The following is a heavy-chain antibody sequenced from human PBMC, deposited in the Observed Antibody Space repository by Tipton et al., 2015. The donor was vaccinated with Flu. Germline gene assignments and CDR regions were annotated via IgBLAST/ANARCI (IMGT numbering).Heavy chain of an antibody. CDR3: GRAIGGSSSH. Sequence: SLRLSCAASGFMFGDYWMHWVRQAPGKGLEWVANINQDGSVNYYVDSVKGRFTISRDNAKNSLYLQMNNLRAEDTAVYYCGRAIGGSSSHWGQGTLVTVSS. CDR1: GFMFGDYW. V-gene: IGHV3-7*01. D-gene: IGHD2-2*01. CDR2: INQDGSVN. J-gene: IGHJ4*02.